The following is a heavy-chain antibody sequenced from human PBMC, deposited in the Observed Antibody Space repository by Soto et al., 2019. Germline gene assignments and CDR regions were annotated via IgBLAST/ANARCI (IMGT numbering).Heavy chain of an antibody. D-gene: IGHD3-10*01. CDR1: GGSINSGGYY. CDR2: IYNSGST. CDR3: ARGITMVRGVIHTPYFDY. V-gene: IGHV4-31*03. Sequence: VQLQESGPGLVKPSQTLSLTCTVSGGSINSGGYYWSWIRQHPVKGLEWIGYIYNSGSTYYNPSLKSRVTISVDTSKNQFSLKLSSVTAADTAVYCCARGITMVRGVIHTPYFDYWGQGTLVTVSS. J-gene: IGHJ4*02.